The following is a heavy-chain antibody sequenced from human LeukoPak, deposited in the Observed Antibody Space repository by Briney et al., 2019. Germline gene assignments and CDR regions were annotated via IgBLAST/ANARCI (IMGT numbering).Heavy chain of an antibody. Sequence: GGSLRLSCAASGFTFSSYWMSWVRQAPGKGLMWVSQINSDGSATSCADPVKGRCTISRDNAKNMLYLEMNSLRVEDTAVYFCTRDHGLDAWGQGTTVTVSS. CDR3: TRDHGLDA. V-gene: IGHV3-74*01. CDR1: GFTFSSYW. J-gene: IGHJ6*02. CDR2: INSDGSAT.